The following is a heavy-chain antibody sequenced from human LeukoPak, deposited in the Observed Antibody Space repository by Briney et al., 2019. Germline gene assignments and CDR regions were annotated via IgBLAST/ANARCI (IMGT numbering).Heavy chain of an antibody. D-gene: IGHD1-14*01. V-gene: IGHV1-69*13. CDR1: GGTFSSYA. J-gene: IGHJ4*02. Sequence: ASVKVSRKASGGTFSSYAISWVRQAPGQGLEWMGGIIPIFGTANYAQKFQGRVTITADESTSTAYMELSCLRSEDTAVYYCARLLPPRMEYFDYWGQGTLVTVSS. CDR2: IIPIFGTA. CDR3: ARLLPPRMEYFDY.